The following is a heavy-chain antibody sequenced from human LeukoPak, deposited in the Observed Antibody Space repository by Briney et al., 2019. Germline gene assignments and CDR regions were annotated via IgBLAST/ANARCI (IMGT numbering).Heavy chain of an antibody. CDR1: GGSISTSSHC. V-gene: IGHV4-39*07. CDR2: LFYSGST. CDR3: ARESYSSSYLFDF. J-gene: IGHJ4*02. Sequence: SSETLSLTCTVSGGSISTSSHCWGWIRQPPGKGLEWIGILFYSGSTNYNPSLKSRVTMSVDTSKNQISLKVNSVTAADTAVYYCARESYSSSYLFDFWGQGTLVTVSS. D-gene: IGHD6-6*01.